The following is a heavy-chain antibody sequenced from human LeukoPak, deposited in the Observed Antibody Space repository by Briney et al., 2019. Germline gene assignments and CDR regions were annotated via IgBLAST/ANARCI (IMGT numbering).Heavy chain of an antibody. CDR2: IYYSGST. D-gene: IGHD3-3*01. J-gene: IGHJ6*03. CDR1: GGSISSSSYY. CDR3: ASGPADVLRFSLYYYYMDV. V-gene: IGHV4-39*07. Sequence: SETLSLTCTVSGGSISSSSYYWGWIRQPPGKGLEWIGSIYYSGSTYYNPSLKSRVTISVDTSKNQFSLKLSSVTAADTAVYYCASGPADVLRFSLYYYYMDVWGKGTTVTVSS.